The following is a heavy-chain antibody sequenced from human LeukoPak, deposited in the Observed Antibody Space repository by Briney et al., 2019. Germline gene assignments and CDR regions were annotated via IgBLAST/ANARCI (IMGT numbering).Heavy chain of an antibody. V-gene: IGHV3-74*01. CDR3: ARWGVVPAFDY. CDR1: GFTFSSHW. Sequence: GGSLRLSCAASGFTFSSHWMHWVRQAPGKGLVWVSRINSDGSSTSYADSVKGRFTISRDNAKNTLYLQMNSLRAEDTAVYYCARWGVVPAFDYWGQGTLVTVSS. J-gene: IGHJ4*02. CDR2: INSDGSST. D-gene: IGHD2-2*01.